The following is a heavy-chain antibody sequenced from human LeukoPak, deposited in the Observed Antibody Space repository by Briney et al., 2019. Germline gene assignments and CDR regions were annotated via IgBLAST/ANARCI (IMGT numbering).Heavy chain of an antibody. CDR3: ASQIDWELAK. J-gene: IGHJ4*02. CDR2: IYHTGST. V-gene: IGHV4-59*01. CDR1: GGSISSYY. D-gene: IGHD1-7*01. Sequence: PSETLSLTCTVSGGSISSYYWNWIRQPPGKGLEWIGYIYHTGSTNYNPSLKSRVTISVDTSKNLFSLKLSSVTAADTAVYYCASQIDWELAKWGQGTLVTVSS.